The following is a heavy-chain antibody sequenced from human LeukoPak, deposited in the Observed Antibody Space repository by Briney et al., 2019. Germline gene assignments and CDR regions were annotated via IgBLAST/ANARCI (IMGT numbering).Heavy chain of an antibody. CDR2: IYWDDDK. J-gene: IGHJ3*02. V-gene: IGHV2-5*02. CDR1: GFSLSTSGVG. CDR3: AHRDLLHDAFDI. Sequence: SGPTLVKPTQTLTLTCTFSGFSLSTSGVGVGWIRQPPGKALERLALIYWDDDKRYSPSLKSRLTITKDTSKNQVVLTMTNMDPVDTATYYCAHRDLLHDAFDIWGQGTMVTVSS.